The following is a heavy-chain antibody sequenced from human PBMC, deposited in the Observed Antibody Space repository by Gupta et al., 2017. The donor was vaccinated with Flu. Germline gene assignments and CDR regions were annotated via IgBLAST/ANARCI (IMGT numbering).Heavy chain of an antibody. D-gene: IGHD5-18*01. J-gene: IGHJ3*02. V-gene: IGHV4-31*03. Sequence: QVQLQESGPGLVKPSQTLSLTCTVSGDSFSSGGYHWSWIRQRPGKGLEWIGYVYYSGSTYYNPSLKSRVTISLDTSKNQFSLRLSSVTAADTAVYYCAREWIQIGGDAFDIWGQGTRVTVSS. CDR3: AREWIQIGGDAFDI. CDR1: GDSFSSGGYH. CDR2: VYYSGST.